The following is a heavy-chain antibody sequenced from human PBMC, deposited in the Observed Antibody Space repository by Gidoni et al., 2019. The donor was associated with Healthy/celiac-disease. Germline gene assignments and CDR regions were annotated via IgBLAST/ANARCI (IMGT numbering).Heavy chain of an antibody. CDR1: GYTFTSYY. CDR3: ARGGSYYVWGSYPKGSFDY. J-gene: IGHJ4*02. CDR2: INPSGGST. V-gene: IGHV1-46*03. Sequence: QVQLVQSGAEVKKPGASVKVSCKASGYTFTSYYMHWVRQAPGQGLEWMGIINPSGGSTSYAQKFQGRVTMTRDTSTSTVYMELSSLRSEDTAVYYCARGGSYYVWGSYPKGSFDYWGQGTLVTVSS. D-gene: IGHD3-16*02.